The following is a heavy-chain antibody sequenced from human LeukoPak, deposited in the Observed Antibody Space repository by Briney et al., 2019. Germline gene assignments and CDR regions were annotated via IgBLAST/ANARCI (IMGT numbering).Heavy chain of an antibody. D-gene: IGHD5-12*01. CDR3: ARVPDDVVAALSFDF. CDR1: GYSFTSHG. Sequence: ASVKVSCKASGYSFTSHGISCVRQAPGQGLEWMGWISAYSGNTKYAQKLQGRVTMTTDTSTSTAYMELGSLRSDDTAVYYCARVPDDVVAALSFDFWGQGTLVTVSS. J-gene: IGHJ4*02. V-gene: IGHV1-18*01. CDR2: ISAYSGNT.